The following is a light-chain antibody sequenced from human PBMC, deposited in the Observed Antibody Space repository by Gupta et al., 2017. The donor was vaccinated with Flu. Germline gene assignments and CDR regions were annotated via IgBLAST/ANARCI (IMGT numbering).Light chain of an antibody. V-gene: IGKV3-20*01. CDR3: QHESSSPCT. Sequence: EIVLTQSPGTLSLSPGERATLSCRASQSVSSSYLAWYQQKPGQAPRLLIYGASSRATGIPDRFSGSGSGTEFTLTISRLEPEDFAVYYCQHESSSPCTFGQGTKVEIK. CDR2: GAS. J-gene: IGKJ1*01. CDR1: QSVSSSY.